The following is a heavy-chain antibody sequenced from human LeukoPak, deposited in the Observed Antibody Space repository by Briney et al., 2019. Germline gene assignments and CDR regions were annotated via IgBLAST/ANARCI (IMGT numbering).Heavy chain of an antibody. CDR3: AKERSLEIAVAGTIFDY. Sequence: GGSLRLSCAASGFNVSSNYMGWVRQAPGKGLEWVSVIYSGGDTYYADSVKGRFTISRDNSKNMIYLQLSSLKAEDTAVYYCAKERSLEIAVAGTIFDYWGQGTLVTVSS. D-gene: IGHD6-19*01. CDR1: GFNVSSNY. V-gene: IGHV3-66*01. CDR2: IYSGGDT. J-gene: IGHJ4*02.